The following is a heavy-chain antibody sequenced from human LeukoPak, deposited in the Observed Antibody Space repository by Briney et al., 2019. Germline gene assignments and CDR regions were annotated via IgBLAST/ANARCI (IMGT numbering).Heavy chain of an antibody. V-gene: IGHV3-21*01. Sequence: GGSLRLSCAASGFTFSSYSMTWVRQAPGKGLEWVSSISSSSSYIYYADSVKGRFTISRDNAKNSLYLQMNSLRAEDTAVYYCARDPDNILGVHYDSWGQGTLVTVSS. J-gene: IGHJ4*02. CDR3: ARDPDNILGVHYDS. CDR1: GFTFSSYS. CDR2: ISSSSSYI. D-gene: IGHD1-26*01.